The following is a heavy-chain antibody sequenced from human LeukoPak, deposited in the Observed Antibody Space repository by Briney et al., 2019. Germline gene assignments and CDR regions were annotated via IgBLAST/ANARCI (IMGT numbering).Heavy chain of an antibody. D-gene: IGHD1-26*01. Sequence: GGSLGLSCAASGFTFSNAWMNWVRQAPGKGLEWVGRIKSKTDGGTTDYAAPVKGRFTISRDDSKNTLYLQMNSLKTEDTAVYYCTTGVSGSPFDAFDIWGQGTMVTVSS. CDR3: TTGVSGSPFDAFDI. CDR2: IKSKTDGGTT. V-gene: IGHV3-15*07. J-gene: IGHJ3*02. CDR1: GFTFSNAW.